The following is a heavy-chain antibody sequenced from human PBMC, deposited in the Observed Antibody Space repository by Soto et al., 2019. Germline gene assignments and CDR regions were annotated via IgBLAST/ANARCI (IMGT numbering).Heavy chain of an antibody. CDR1: GFTFSSYG. CDR3: AKDSLAARGLYYFDY. V-gene: IGHV3-30*18. CDR2: ISYDGSNK. Sequence: GGSLRLSCAASGFTFSSYGMHWVGQAPGKGLEWVAVISYDGSNKYYADSVKGRFTISRDNSKNTLYLQMNSLRAEDTAVYYCAKDSLAARGLYYFDYWGQGTLVTVSS. J-gene: IGHJ4*02. D-gene: IGHD6-6*01.